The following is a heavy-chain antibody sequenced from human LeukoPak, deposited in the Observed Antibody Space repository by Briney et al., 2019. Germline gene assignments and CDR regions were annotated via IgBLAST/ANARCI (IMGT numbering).Heavy chain of an antibody. J-gene: IGHJ3*02. CDR2: IKQDGSEK. CDR1: GFTLSSYW. CDR3: ARDSTLDAFDI. D-gene: IGHD3-3*02. Sequence: PGGSLRLSCAASGFTLSSYWMSWVRQAPGKGVEWVANIKQDGSEKYYVDSVKGRFTISRDNAKNSLYLQMDSLRAEDTAVYYCARDSTLDAFDIWGQGTMVTVSS. V-gene: IGHV3-7*01.